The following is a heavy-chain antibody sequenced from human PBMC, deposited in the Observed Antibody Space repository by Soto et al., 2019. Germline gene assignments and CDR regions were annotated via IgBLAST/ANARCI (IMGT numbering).Heavy chain of an antibody. CDR3: ARGLERGEPHVLRYFDWPPSNLVYFDY. CDR2: SRNKANSYTT. CDR1: GFTFSDHY. J-gene: IGHJ4*02. V-gene: IGHV3-72*01. D-gene: IGHD3-9*01. Sequence: EVQLVESGGGLVQPGGSLRLSCAASGFTFSDHYMDWVRQAPGKGLEWVGRSRNKANSYTTEYAASVKGRFTISRDDSEKSMYLQMNSLETEDTAVYYCARGLERGEPHVLRYFDWPPSNLVYFDYWGQGTLVTVSS.